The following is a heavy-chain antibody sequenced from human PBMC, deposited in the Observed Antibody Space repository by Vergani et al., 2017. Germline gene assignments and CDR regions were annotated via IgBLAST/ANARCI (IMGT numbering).Heavy chain of an antibody. V-gene: IGHV4-34*01. D-gene: IGHD3-10*01. J-gene: IGHJ6*02. Sequence: QVQLQQWGAGLLKPSETLSLTCAVYGGSFSGYYWSWIRQPPGKGLEWIGEINHSGSTNYNPSLKSRVTRSVDTSKNQFSLKLSSVTAADTAVYYCARVRGVTRPYYYYGMDVWGQGTTVTVSS. CDR3: ARVRGVTRPYYYYGMDV. CDR2: INHSGST. CDR1: GGSFSGYY.